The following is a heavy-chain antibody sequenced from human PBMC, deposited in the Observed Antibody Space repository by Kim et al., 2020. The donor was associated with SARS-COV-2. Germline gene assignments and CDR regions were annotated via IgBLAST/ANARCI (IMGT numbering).Heavy chain of an antibody. V-gene: IGHV4-39*01. CDR3: ARPQLNAKQWLVRGAFDI. D-gene: IGHD6-19*01. CDR1: GGSISSSSYY. CDR2: IYYSGST. Sequence: SETLSLTCTVSGGSISSSSYYWGWIRQPPGKGLEWIGSIYYSGSTYYNPSLKSRVTISVDTSKNQFSLKLSSVTAADTAVYYCARPQLNAKQWLVRGAFDIWGQGTMVTVSS. J-gene: IGHJ3*02.